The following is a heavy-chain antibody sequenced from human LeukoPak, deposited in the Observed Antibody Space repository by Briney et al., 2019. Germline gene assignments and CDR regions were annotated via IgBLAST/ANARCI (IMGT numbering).Heavy chain of an antibody. CDR3: ARVLGSSSWYRRAFDI. D-gene: IGHD6-13*01. CDR1: GYTFTRYG. V-gene: IGHV1-18*01. J-gene: IGHJ3*02. Sequence: ASVKVSCKASGYTFTRYGTTWVRQAPGQGLEWMGWISAHNGNTNFAQKLQGRVIMTTDTSTSTAYMELRSLRSDDTAVYYCARVLGSSSWYRRAFDIWGQGTMVTVSS. CDR2: ISAHNGNT.